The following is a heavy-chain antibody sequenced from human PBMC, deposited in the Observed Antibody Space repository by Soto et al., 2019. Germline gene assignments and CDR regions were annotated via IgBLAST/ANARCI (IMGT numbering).Heavy chain of an antibody. D-gene: IGHD2-2*02. Sequence: AGGSLKLSSVASRFTLSTLSIDWVRQLQGMGVEWVSSISSRSDIYYADSVKGGFTISRDNAKNSVSLQMDSLRAEDTAVYYCAREYTAWPLASGLDVWGQGTTVTVSS. CDR2: ISSRSDI. V-gene: IGHV3-21*01. CDR1: RFTLSTLS. J-gene: IGHJ6*02. CDR3: AREYTAWPLASGLDV.